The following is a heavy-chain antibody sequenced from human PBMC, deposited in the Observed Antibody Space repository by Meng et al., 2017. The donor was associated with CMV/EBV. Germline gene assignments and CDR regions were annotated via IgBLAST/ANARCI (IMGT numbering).Heavy chain of an antibody. CDR1: GYTFTSYG. CDR2: ISAYNGNT. Sequence: ASVKVSCKASGYTFTSYGISWVRQAPGQGLEWMGWISAYNGNTNYAQKLQGRVTMTTNTSTSTAYMELRSLRSDDTAVYYCAREAAEADAFDIWGQGTMVTVSS. CDR3: AREAAEADAFDI. J-gene: IGHJ3*02. V-gene: IGHV1-18*01. D-gene: IGHD6-13*01.